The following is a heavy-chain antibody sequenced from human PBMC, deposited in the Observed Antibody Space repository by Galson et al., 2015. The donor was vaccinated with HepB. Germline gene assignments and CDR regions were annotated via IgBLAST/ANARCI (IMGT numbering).Heavy chain of an antibody. V-gene: IGHV3-30*04. CDR3: ARDESRARWYQYGMDI. CDR1: GFTFYGYA. J-gene: IGHJ6*02. CDR2: ISYDGNNK. Sequence: SLRLSCAASGFTFYGYAMHWVRQVPGKGLESMAVISYDGNNKYYGDSVKGRFTISRDNSKNTLYLQMDSLTPEDTAVYYCARDESRARWYQYGMDIWGQGTTVTVSS. D-gene: IGHD4-23*01.